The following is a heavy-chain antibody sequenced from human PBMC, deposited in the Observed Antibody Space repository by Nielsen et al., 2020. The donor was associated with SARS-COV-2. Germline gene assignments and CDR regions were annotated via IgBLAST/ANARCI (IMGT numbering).Heavy chain of an antibody. J-gene: IGHJ4*02. CDR1: GYTFTSYG. Sequence: ASVKVSCKASGYTFTSYGISWVRQAPGQGLEWMGWISAYNGNTNYAQKLQGRVTMTTDTSTSTAYMELRSLRSDDTAVYYCAARETTVTPNGGGEFDYWGQGTLVTVSS. D-gene: IGHD4-17*01. CDR2: ISAYNGNT. V-gene: IGHV1-18*01. CDR3: AARETTVTPNGGGEFDY.